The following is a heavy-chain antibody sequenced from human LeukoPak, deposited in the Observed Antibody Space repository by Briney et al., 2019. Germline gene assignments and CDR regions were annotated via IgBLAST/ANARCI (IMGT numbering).Heavy chain of an antibody. D-gene: IGHD3-22*01. CDR1: GGSFSGYY. CDR2: INHSGSI. CDR3: ARDDSSGSLGAFDI. Sequence: SETLSLTCAVYGGSFSGYYWSWIRQPPGKGLEWIGEINHSGSINYNPSLKSRVTISVDTSKNQFSLKLSSVTAADTAVYYCARDDSSGSLGAFDIWGQGTMVTVSS. J-gene: IGHJ3*02. V-gene: IGHV4-34*01.